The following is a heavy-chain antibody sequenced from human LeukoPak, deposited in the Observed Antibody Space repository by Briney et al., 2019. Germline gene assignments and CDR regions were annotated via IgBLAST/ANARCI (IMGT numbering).Heavy chain of an antibody. CDR3: ARGGYYDSSLFDP. CDR2: IIPIFGTA. V-gene: IGHV1-69*05. CDR1: GGTFSSYA. D-gene: IGHD3-22*01. Sequence: SVKVSCKASGGTFSSYAISWVRQAPGQGLEWMGGIIPIFGTANYAQKFQGRVTITTDESTSTAYMELSGLRSEDTAVYYCARGGYYDSSLFDPWGQGTLVTVSS. J-gene: IGHJ5*02.